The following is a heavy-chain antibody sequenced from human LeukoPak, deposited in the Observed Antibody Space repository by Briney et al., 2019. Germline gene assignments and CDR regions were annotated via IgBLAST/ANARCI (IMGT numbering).Heavy chain of an antibody. Sequence: TGGSLRLSCEASGFSFRSYSMNWVRQAPGKGLEWVSSIASSSGERFYADSVKGRFTISRDDAKKSLYLEMNSLRVEDTAVYYCGRDGGSTAAIDYWGHGTLVTVSS. CDR1: GFSFRSYS. CDR2: IASSSGER. CDR3: GRDGGSTAAIDY. D-gene: IGHD3-16*01. V-gene: IGHV3-21*01. J-gene: IGHJ4*01.